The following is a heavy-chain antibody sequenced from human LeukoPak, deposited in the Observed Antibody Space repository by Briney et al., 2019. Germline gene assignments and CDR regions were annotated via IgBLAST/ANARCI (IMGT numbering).Heavy chain of an antibody. CDR2: IYYSGST. D-gene: IGHD4-17*01. J-gene: IGHJ4*02. CDR1: GGSISSGDYY. Sequence: SETLSLTCTVSGGSISSGDYYWSRIRQPPGKGLEWIGYIYYSGSTYYNPSLKSRVTISVDTSKNQFSLKLSSVTAADTAVYYCAREVNGDYFDYWGQGTLVTVSS. CDR3: AREVNGDYFDY. V-gene: IGHV4-30-4*02.